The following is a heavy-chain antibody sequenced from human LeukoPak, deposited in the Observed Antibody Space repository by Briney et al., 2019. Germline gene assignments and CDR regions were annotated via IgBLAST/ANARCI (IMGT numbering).Heavy chain of an antibody. Sequence: PSETLSLTCTVSGGSMSNYYWSWIRQPAGKGLEWIGRIYSSGYTYYNPSLKSRVTVSLDTSKNQFSLKLNSVTAADTAVYYCARDGSGGAWGQGTLVTVSS. CDR3: ARDGSGGA. D-gene: IGHD3-10*01. CDR2: IYSSGYT. J-gene: IGHJ5*02. CDR1: GGSMSNYY. V-gene: IGHV4-4*07.